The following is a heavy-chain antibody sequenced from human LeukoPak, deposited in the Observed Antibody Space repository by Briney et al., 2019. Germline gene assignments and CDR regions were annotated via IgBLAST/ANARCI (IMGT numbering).Heavy chain of an antibody. D-gene: IGHD2-2*01. CDR2: ISYDGSNK. CDR1: GFTFSSYA. V-gene: IGHV3-30-3*01. CDR3: AGSSTSCYLSCYYYGMDV. Sequence: GRSLRLSCAASGFTFSSYAMHWVRQAPGKGLEWVAVISYDGSNKYYADSVKGRFTVSRDNSKNTLYPQMNSLRAEDTAVYYCAGSSTSCYLSCYYYGMDVWGQGTTVTVSS. J-gene: IGHJ6*02.